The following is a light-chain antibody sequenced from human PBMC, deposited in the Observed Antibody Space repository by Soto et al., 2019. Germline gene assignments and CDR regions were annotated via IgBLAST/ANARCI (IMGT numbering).Light chain of an antibody. J-gene: IGLJ1*01. CDR3: SSYTSSSTPYYV. CDR2: EVS. CDR1: SSDVGGYNY. V-gene: IGLV2-14*01. Sequence: QSVLAQPASVSGSPGQSITISCTGTSSDVGGYNYVSWYQQHPGKAPKLMIYEVSNRPSGVSNRFSGSKSGNTASLTISGLQAEDEADYYCSSYTSSSTPYYVFGTGTRSPS.